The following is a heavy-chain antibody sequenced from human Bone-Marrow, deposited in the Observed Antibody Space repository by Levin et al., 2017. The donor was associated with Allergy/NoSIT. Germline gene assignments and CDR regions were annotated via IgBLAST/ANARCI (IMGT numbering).Heavy chain of an antibody. Sequence: GESLKISCAASGFTFSRYSMNWVRQAPGRGLEWVSYISRSSSTISYADSVKGRFTISRDNAKNSLYLQMNSLRDEDTAVYYCARPDCNGTSCYYFFDSWGQGTLVTVSS. V-gene: IGHV3-48*02. CDR2: ISRSSSTI. CDR1: GFTFSRYS. D-gene: IGHD2-2*01. J-gene: IGHJ4*02. CDR3: ARPDCNGTSCYYFFDS.